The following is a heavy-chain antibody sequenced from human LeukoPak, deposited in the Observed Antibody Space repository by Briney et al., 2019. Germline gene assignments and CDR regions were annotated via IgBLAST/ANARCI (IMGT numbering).Heavy chain of an antibody. CDR1: GYTLTELS. Sequence: ASVKVSCKVSGYTLTELSMHWVRQAPGKGLEWVGGFDPEDGETIYAQKFQGRVTMTEDTSTDTAYMELSSLRSEDTAVYYCATWTVVTAANLPHRNWFDPWGQGTLVTVSS. V-gene: IGHV1-24*01. CDR2: FDPEDGET. CDR3: ATWTVVTAANLPHRNWFDP. J-gene: IGHJ5*02. D-gene: IGHD2-2*01.